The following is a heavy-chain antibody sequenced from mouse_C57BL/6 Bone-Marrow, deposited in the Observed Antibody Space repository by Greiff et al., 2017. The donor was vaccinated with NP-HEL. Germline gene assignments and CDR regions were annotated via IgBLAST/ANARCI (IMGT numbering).Heavy chain of an antibody. J-gene: IGHJ2*01. D-gene: IGHD1-1*01. CDR3: TALVYYYGSSPYCFGY. CDR1: GFNFKDYY. CDR2: IDPEDGDT. V-gene: IGHV14-1*01. Sequence: VQLQQSGAELVRPGASVKLSCTASGFNFKDYYMHWVKQRPEQGLEWIGRIDPEDGDTEYAPKFQGKATMTADTSSNTAYLQLSNLTSDDTAVYYCTALVYYYGSSPYCFGYWGRGTALTVTS.